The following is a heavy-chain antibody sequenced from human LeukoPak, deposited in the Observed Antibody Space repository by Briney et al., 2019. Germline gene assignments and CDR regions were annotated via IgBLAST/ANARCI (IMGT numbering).Heavy chain of an antibody. CDR1: GGSISTSTYY. CDR3: ARHAGTQNYGMDV. V-gene: IGHV4-39*01. J-gene: IGHJ6*02. Sequence: SETLSLTCTVSGGSISTSTYYWGWIRQPPGKGLEWIGNIYYSGNTYYNSSLKSRVTIPVDTSKNQFSLRLTSVTAADTAVYYCARHAGTQNYGMDVWGQGTTVTVSS. CDR2: IYYSGNT.